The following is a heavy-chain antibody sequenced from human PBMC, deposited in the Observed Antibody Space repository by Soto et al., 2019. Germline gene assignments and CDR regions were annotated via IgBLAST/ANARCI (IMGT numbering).Heavy chain of an antibody. Sequence: QVQLVQSGAEVKKPGSSVKVSCKASGGTFSSYAISWVRQAPGQGLEWMGGIIPIFGTANYAQKFQGRVTITADESTSTAYMVVSSLGSEDTAVYYCARDMGLGGDCYKYSGGYYYYGMDVWGQGTTVTVSS. D-gene: IGHD2-21*01. CDR1: GGTFSSYA. J-gene: IGHJ6*02. V-gene: IGHV1-69*01. CDR3: ARDMGLGGDCYKYSGGYYYYGMDV. CDR2: IIPIFGTA.